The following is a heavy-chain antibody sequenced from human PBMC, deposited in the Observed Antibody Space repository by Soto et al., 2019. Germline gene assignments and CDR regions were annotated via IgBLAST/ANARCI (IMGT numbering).Heavy chain of an antibody. D-gene: IGHD3-10*01. J-gene: IGHJ5*02. CDR1: GYTFTSYG. Sequence: GASVKVSCKASGYTFTSYGISWVRQAPGQGLEWMGWISAYNGNTNYAQKLQGRVTMTTDTSTSTAYMELRSLRSNDTAVYYCARAGRLWFGELSFDPWGQGTLVTVSS. CDR3: ARAGRLWFGELSFDP. V-gene: IGHV1-18*01. CDR2: ISAYNGNT.